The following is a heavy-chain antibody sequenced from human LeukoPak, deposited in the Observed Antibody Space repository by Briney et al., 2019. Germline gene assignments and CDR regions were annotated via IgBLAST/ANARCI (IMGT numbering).Heavy chain of an antibody. D-gene: IGHD2-15*01. CDR3: AKDRGSSFDY. CDR2: IRYDGSNK. V-gene: IGHV3-30*02. CDR1: GFTFSSYG. J-gene: IGHJ4*02. Sequence: GGSLRLSCAASGFTFSSYGMHWVRQAPGKGLEWGAFIRYDGSNKYYADSVRGRFTISRDNSKNTLYLQMNSLRAEDTAVYYCAKDRGSSFDYWGQGTLVTVSS.